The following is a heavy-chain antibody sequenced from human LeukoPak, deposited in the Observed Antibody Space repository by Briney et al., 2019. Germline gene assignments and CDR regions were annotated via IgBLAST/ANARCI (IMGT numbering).Heavy chain of an antibody. J-gene: IGHJ6*03. Sequence: GESLKISCKGSGYSFTSYWIGWVRQMPGKGLEWMGIIYPGDSDTRYSPSFQGQVTISADKSISTAYLQWSSLKASDTAMYYCARANWNDDEDYYMDVWGKGTTVTVSS. V-gene: IGHV5-51*01. D-gene: IGHD1-1*01. CDR1: GYSFTSYW. CDR2: IYPGDSDT. CDR3: ARANWNDDEDYYMDV.